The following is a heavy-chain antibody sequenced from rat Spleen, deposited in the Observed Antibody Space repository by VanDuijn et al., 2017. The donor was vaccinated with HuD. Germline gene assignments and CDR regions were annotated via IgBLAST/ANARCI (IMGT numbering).Heavy chain of an antibody. CDR1: GFTFSDYY. J-gene: IGHJ2*01. V-gene: IGHV5-29*01. D-gene: IGHD1-11*01. CDR3: GRAATEGLDY. CDR2: VGHDGSGT. Sequence: EVQLVESDGGLVQPGRSLKLSCAASGFTFSDYYMAWVRQAPTKGLEWVATVGHDGSGTFYRDSVKGRFTISRDNAKSTLYLQMNKLGSEDTAIYYCGRAATEGLDYWGQGVMVTVSS.